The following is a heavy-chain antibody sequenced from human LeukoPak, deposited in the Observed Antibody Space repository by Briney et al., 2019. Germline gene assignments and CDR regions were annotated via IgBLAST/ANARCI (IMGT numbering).Heavy chain of an antibody. D-gene: IGHD2-15*01. V-gene: IGHV1-18*01. CDR1: GYTFTSYG. CDR2: ISAYNGNT. J-gene: IGHJ6*02. Sequence: ASVKVSCKASGYTFTSYGISWVRQAPGQGLEWMGWISAYNGNTNYAQKLQGRVTMTTDTSTSTAYMELRSLRSDDTAVYYCARDLGYCSGGTCSYYYHYGMDVWGQGTTVTVSS. CDR3: ARDLGYCSGGTCSYYYHYGMDV.